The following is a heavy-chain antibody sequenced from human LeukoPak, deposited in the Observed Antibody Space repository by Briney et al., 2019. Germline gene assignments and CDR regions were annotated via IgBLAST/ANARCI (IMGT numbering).Heavy chain of an antibody. CDR1: GFTFDDYA. J-gene: IGHJ4*02. V-gene: IGHV3-43D*03. CDR3: AKDRSPSSGYSYFDY. Sequence: GGSLRLSCAASGFTFDDYAMHWVRQAPGKGLEWDSLISWDGGSTYYADSVKGRFTISRDNSKNSLYLQMNSLRAEDTALYYCAKDRSPSSGYSYFDYWGQGTLVTVSS. CDR2: ISWDGGST. D-gene: IGHD3-22*01.